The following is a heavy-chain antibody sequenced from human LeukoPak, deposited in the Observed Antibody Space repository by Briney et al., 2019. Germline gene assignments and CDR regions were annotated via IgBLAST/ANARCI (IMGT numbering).Heavy chain of an antibody. CDR3: AGVDGSGRYYPVDY. CDR2: IYYSGST. D-gene: IGHD3-10*01. V-gene: IGHV4-31*03. Sequence: PSESLSLTCTVSVGSISSGGYYWSWIRQHPRKCLEWIGYIYYSGSTYYNPSLKSRVTISVDTSKNQFSLKLTSVTAADTAAYYCAGVDGSGRYYPVDYWGQGTLVTVSS. J-gene: IGHJ4*02. CDR1: VGSISSGGYY.